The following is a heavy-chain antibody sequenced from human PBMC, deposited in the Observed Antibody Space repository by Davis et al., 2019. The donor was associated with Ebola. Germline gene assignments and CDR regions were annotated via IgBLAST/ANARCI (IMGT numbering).Heavy chain of an antibody. V-gene: IGHV1-46*01. CDR1: GYTFTSYY. D-gene: IGHD2-2*01. Sequence: ASVKVSCKASGYTFTSYYMHWVRQAPGQGLEWMGIINPSGGSTSYAQKFQGRGTMTRDTSTSTVYMELSSLRSEDTAVYYCARDIVVVPAAILSYYYYGMDVWGQGTTVTVSS. CDR3: ARDIVVVPAAILSYYYYGMDV. CDR2: INPSGGST. J-gene: IGHJ6*02.